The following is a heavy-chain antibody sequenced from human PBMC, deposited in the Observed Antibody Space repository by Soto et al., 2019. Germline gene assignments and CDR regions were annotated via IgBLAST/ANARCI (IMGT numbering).Heavy chain of an antibody. Sequence: QVQLVQSGAEVKKPGASVKVSCKASGYTFTSYGISWVRQAPGQGLEWMGWISAYNGNTNYAQKLQGRVTMTTDTSTSTAYMELRSLRSDDTAVYYCGRVKQVGGITIFGYFDRWGRGTLVTVSS. CDR2: ISAYNGNT. V-gene: IGHV1-18*01. CDR3: GRVKQVGGITIFGYFDR. D-gene: IGHD3-3*01. CDR1: GYTFTSYG. J-gene: IGHJ2*01.